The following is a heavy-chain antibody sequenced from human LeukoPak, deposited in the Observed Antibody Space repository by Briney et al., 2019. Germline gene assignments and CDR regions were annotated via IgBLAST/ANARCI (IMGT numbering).Heavy chain of an antibody. CDR1: GFTFSSYA. J-gene: IGHJ4*02. Sequence: GGSLRLSCAASGFTFSSYAMSWVRQAPGKGLKWVSTINDNGAGTYYADSVKGRSTISRDNSKNTLYLQMHSLRVEDTAVYFCARDPGAFPYFFDNWGQGTLSPSPQ. CDR2: INDNGAGT. V-gene: IGHV3-23*01. CDR3: ARDPGAFPYFFDN. D-gene: IGHD4/OR15-4a*01.